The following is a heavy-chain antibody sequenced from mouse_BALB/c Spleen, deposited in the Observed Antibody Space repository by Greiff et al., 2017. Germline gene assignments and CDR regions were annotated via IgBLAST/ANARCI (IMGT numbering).Heavy chain of an antibody. J-gene: IGHJ2*01. V-gene: IGHV2-9*02. CDR3: ARDRRGNSPGYFDY. CDR2: IWAGGST. D-gene: IGHD2-1*01. CDR1: GFSLTSYG. Sequence: VMLVESGPGLVAPSQSLSITCTVSGFSLTSYGVHWVRQPPGKGLEWLGVIWAGGSTNYNSALMSRLSISKDNSKSQVFLKMNSLQTDDTAMYYCARDRRGNSPGYFDYWGQGTTLTVSS.